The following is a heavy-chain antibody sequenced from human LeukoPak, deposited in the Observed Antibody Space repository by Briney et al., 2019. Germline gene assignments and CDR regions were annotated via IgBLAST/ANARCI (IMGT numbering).Heavy chain of an antibody. Sequence: GASVKVSCKASGYTFTSYGISWVRQAPGQGLEWMGWINPNSGGTNYAQKFQGRVTITRDTSASTAYMELSSLRSEDTAVYYCARVVLPYWYFDLWGRGTLVTVSS. J-gene: IGHJ2*01. CDR2: INPNSGGT. D-gene: IGHD2-2*01. CDR3: ARVVLPYWYFDL. V-gene: IGHV1-18*01. CDR1: GYTFTSYG.